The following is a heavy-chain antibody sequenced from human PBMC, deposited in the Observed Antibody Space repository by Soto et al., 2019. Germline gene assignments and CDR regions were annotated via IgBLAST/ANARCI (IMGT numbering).Heavy chain of an antibody. CDR1: GGSISSGGYS. D-gene: IGHD2-8*01. CDR3: ARSCMYAPRFDP. V-gene: IGHV4-30-2*01. J-gene: IGHJ5*02. Sequence: SETLSLTCAVSGGSISSGGYSWSWIRQPPGKGLEWIGYIYHSGSTYYNPSLKSRVTISVDRSKNQFSLKRSSVTAADTAGYYCARSCMYAPRFDPSGQGTLVTVSS. CDR2: IYHSGST.